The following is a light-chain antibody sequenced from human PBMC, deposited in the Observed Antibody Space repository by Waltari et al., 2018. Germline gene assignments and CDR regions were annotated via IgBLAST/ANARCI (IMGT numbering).Light chain of an antibody. CDR3: QQYGNSPLT. V-gene: IGKV3-20*01. J-gene: IGKJ4*01. CDR1: QGVSNNY. Sequence: EIVLTQSPGILSLSPGDTSTLSCRASQGVSNNYFAWYEQKPGQAPRPLIYGASSRATGIPDRFSGGGSGTDFTLTISRLEPEDFAVYFCQQYGNSPLTFGGGTEVEIE. CDR2: GAS.